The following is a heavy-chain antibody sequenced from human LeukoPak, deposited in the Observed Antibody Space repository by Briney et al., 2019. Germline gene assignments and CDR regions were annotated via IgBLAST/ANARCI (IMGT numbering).Heavy chain of an antibody. D-gene: IGHD3-3*01. CDR1: GYTFTGYY. V-gene: IGHV1-2*06. Sequence: ASVKVSCKASGYTFTGYYMHWVRQAPGQGLEWMGRINPNSGGTNYAQKFQGRVTMTRDTSISTAYMELSRLRSDDTAVYYCARERKIFGVVIKGFDYWGQGTLVTVSS. CDR2: INPNSGGT. CDR3: ARERKIFGVVIKGFDY. J-gene: IGHJ4*02.